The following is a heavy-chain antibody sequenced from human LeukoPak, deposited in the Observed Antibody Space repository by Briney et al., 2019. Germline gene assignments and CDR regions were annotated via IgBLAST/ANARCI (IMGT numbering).Heavy chain of an antibody. V-gene: IGHV4-31*03. CDR2: IYYSGST. J-gene: IGHJ4*02. CDR3: ARGGSSSSRVDY. CDR1: GGSISSGGYY. Sequence: SQTLSLTCTVSGGSISSGGYYWSWVRHHPGKGLEWIGCIYYSGSTYYNPSLKSRVTISVDTSKNQFSLKLSSVTAADTAVYYCARGGSSSSRVDYWGQGTLVTVSS. D-gene: IGHD6-6*01.